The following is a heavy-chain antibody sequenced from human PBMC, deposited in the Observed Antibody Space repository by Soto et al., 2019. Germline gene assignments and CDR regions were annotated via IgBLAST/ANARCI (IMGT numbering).Heavy chain of an antibody. V-gene: IGHV4-61*08. CDR3: ARQSGHPFHFDY. Sequence: SETLSLTCTVSVGSISSGGYYWSWIRQPPGKGLEWIGYIYYSGSTNYNPSLKSRVTISVDTSKNQFSLKLSSVTAADTAVYYCARQSGHPFHFDYWGQGTLVTVSS. J-gene: IGHJ4*02. D-gene: IGHD1-26*01. CDR2: IYYSGST. CDR1: VGSISSGGYY.